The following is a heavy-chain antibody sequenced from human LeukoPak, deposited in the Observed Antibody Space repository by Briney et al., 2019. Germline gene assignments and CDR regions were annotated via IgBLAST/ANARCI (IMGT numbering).Heavy chain of an antibody. D-gene: IGHD6-19*01. CDR3: ASSSGSPHNWFDP. Sequence: ASVKVSCKASGYIFTGYYMHWVRQAPGQGLEWMGWINPNSGGTNYAQKFQGRVTMTRDTSISTAYMELSRLRSDDTAVYYCASSSGSPHNWFDPWGQGTLVTVSS. CDR2: INPNSGGT. V-gene: IGHV1-2*02. CDR1: GYIFTGYY. J-gene: IGHJ5*02.